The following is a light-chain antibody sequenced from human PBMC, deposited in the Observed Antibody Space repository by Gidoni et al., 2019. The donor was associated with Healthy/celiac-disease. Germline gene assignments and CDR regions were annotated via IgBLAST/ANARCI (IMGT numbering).Light chain of an antibody. CDR3: QQYNNWPPVT. V-gene: IGKV3-15*01. J-gene: IGKJ4*01. CDR1: QSVSSN. CDR2: GAS. Sequence: EIVMTQSPATLSVSPGERATLSCRASQSVSSNLAWYQQNPGPAPRLLIYGASTRATGIPARFSGSGSGTEFTLTISSLQSEDFAVYYCQQYNNWPPVTFGGGTKVEIK.